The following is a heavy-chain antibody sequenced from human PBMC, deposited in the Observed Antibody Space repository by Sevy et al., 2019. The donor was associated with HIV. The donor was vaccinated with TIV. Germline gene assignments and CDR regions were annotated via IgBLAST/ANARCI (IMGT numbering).Heavy chain of an antibody. CDR2: INPNSGDT. V-gene: IGHV1-2*02. CDR1: GYTFTAYY. CDR3: ARVPTIFTEVNWLDP. J-gene: IGHJ5*02. Sequence: ASVKVSCKASGYTFTAYYIHWVRQAPGQGLECMGWINPNSGDTNYAQNFQGRVTMTSDTSISTVYMDLNRLRSDDTAVYYCARVPTIFTEVNWLDPWGQGTLVTVSS. D-gene: IGHD3-3*01.